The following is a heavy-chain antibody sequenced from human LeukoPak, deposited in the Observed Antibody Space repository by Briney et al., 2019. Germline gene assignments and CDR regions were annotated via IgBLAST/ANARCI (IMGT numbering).Heavy chain of an antibody. J-gene: IGHJ4*02. V-gene: IGHV3-7*01. CDR2: IKQDGSEK. CDR1: AFTFSRYW. D-gene: IGHD4-11*01. Sequence: GGSLRLSCAASAFTFSRYWMSWVRQAPGKGLEWVANIKQDGSEKYYVDSVKGRFTISRDNAKSSLYLQMNGLRAEDTAVYYCARDSRQQLFDYWGQGTLVTVSS. CDR3: ARDSRQQLFDY.